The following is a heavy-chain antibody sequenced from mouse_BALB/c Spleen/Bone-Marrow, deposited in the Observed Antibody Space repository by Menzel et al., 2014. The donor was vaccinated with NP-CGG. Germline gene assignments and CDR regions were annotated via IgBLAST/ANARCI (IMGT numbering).Heavy chain of an antibody. D-gene: IGHD2-1*01. CDR3: ARGWGNGAMDY. CDR2: IWAGGST. CDR1: GFSLTSYG. Sequence: VQLVESVPGLVAPSQSLSITCTVSGFSLTSYGVHWVRQPPGKGLEWLGVIWAGGSTNYNSALMSRLSISKDKSKSQVFLKMNSLQTDDAAIYYCARGWGNGAMDYWGQGTSVTVSS. J-gene: IGHJ4*01. V-gene: IGHV2-9*02.